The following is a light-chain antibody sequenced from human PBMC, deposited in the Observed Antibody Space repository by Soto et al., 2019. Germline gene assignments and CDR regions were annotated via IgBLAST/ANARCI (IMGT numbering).Light chain of an antibody. J-gene: IGKJ1*01. Sequence: EIMMTKSPATLSVSPGERATLSCRASQSVSSNLAWYQQKPGQAPRLLIYGASSRATGIPDGFSGSGSGTDFTLTISRLEPEDFAVYYCQQYGSSPQTFGQGTMVDI. V-gene: IGKV3-20*01. CDR2: GAS. CDR3: QQYGSSPQT. CDR1: QSVSSN.